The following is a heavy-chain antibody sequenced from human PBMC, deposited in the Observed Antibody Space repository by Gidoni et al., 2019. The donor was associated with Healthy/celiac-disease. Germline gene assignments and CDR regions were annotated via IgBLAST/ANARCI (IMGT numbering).Heavy chain of an antibody. CDR2: IYYSGST. Sequence: QLQLQESGPGLVKPSETLSLTCTVSGGSISSSSYYWGWIRQPPGKGLEWIGSIYYSGSTYYNPSLKSRVTISVDTSKNQFSLKLSSVTAADTAVYYCARKGGGVVPAAMRVDYWGQGTLVTVSS. J-gene: IGHJ4*02. V-gene: IGHV4-39*01. CDR1: GGSISSSSYY. D-gene: IGHD2-2*01. CDR3: ARKGGGVVPAAMRVDY.